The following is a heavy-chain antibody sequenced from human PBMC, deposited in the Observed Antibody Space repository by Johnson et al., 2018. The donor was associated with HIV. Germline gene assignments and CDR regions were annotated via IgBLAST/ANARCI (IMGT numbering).Heavy chain of an antibody. J-gene: IGHJ3*02. D-gene: IGHD6-13*01. Sequence: QMLLVESGGGVVQPGRSMRLSCAASGFTFSSYTIHWVRQAPGKGLEWVAFISYDGSNKYYADSVKGRFTISRDNSKNTLYLQMNSLKVEDTAVYYCARDKGSWFDDAFDMWGLGTLVTVSS. CDR3: ARDKGSWFDDAFDM. V-gene: IGHV3-30*04. CDR2: ISYDGSNK. CDR1: GFTFSSYT.